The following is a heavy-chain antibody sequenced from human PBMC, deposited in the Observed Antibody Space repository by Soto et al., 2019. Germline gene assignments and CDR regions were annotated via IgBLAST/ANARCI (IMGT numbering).Heavy chain of an antibody. V-gene: IGHV1-18*01. CDR3: ARDNDDFWSGFMASFDY. CDR1: GYTFTSYG. J-gene: IGHJ4*02. CDR2: ISAYNGNT. Sequence: ASVKVSCKASGYTFTSYGISWVRQAPGQGLEWMGWISAYNGNTNYAQKLQGRVTMTTDTSTSTAYIELRSLRSDDTAVYYCARDNDDFWSGFMASFDYWGQGTLVTVSS. D-gene: IGHD3-3*01.